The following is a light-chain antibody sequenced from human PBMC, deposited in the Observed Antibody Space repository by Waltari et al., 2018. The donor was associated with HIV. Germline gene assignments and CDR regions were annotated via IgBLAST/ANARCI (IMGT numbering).Light chain of an antibody. V-gene: IGLV1-44*01. CDR1: RSRVGSYT. J-gene: IGLJ2*01. CDR3: AAWDDSLSGRV. CDR2: SNN. Sequence: QSELTPPPSVSGTPGQRVTISCSGSRSRVGSYTVNLYQQLPGRAPKLLIYSNNRRPSGVPDRFAGSKSGTSASLAISGLQSEDEAHYYCAAWDDSLSGRVFGGGTKLTVL.